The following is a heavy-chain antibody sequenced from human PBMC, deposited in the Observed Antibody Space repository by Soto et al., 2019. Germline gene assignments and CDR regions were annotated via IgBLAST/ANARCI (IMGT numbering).Heavy chain of an antibody. CDR1: GYTFTSYY. J-gene: IGHJ6*02. V-gene: IGHV1-46*01. Sequence: GASVKVSCKASGYTFTSYYMHWVRQAPGQGLEWMGIINPSGGSTSYAQKFQGRVTMTRDTSTSTVYMELSSLRSEDTAVYYCARDHLSRYYYYYGMDVWAKGPRSPSP. CDR3: ARDHLSRYYYYYGMDV. CDR2: INPSGGST.